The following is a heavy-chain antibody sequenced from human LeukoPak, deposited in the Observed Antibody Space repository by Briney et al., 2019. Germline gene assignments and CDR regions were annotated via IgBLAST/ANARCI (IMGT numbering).Heavy chain of an antibody. CDR2: IYYSGST. CDR3: ATNPSGTFSFDF. CDR1: GGSISSSSYY. Sequence: SETLSLTCTVSGGSISSSSYYWGWIRQPPGKGLEWIGSIYYSGSTYYNPSLKSRVTISVDTSKNQFSLKLSSVTAADTAVYYCATNPSGTFSFDFWGQGTLVTVSS. J-gene: IGHJ4*02. V-gene: IGHV4-39*01. D-gene: IGHD1-26*01.